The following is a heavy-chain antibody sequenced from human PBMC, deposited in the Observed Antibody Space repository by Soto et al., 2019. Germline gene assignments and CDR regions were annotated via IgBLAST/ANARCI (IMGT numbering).Heavy chain of an antibody. Sequence: QVQLQESGTGLVKPSETLSLTCTVSGGSISSYYWSWIRQPPGKGLEWIGDFYYSGSTNYNPSLKSRVTRTVDTSKNQFSLKLSSVTSADTAVYFCARRYGLSAFDIWGQGTMFTVSS. CDR3: ARRYGLSAFDI. D-gene: IGHD3-10*01. V-gene: IGHV4-59*08. J-gene: IGHJ3*02. CDR1: GGSISSYY. CDR2: FYYSGST.